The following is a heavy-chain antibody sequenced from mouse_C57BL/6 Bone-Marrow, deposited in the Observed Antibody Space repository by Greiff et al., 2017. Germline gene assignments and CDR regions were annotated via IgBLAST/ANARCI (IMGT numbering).Heavy chain of an antibody. CDR2: IYPRSGNT. V-gene: IGHV1-81*01. Sequence: QVQLQQSGAELARPGASVKLSCKASGYTFTSSGISWVKQRPGQGLEWIGEIYPRSGNTYYNEKFKGKATLTADKSSSTAYMELSSLTSEDSAVYFGARGCLLWLRRGLDYGGRGTTPTVSA. CDR1: GYTFTSSG. J-gene: IGHJ2*01. D-gene: IGHD2-2*01. CDR3: ARGCLLWLRRGLDY.